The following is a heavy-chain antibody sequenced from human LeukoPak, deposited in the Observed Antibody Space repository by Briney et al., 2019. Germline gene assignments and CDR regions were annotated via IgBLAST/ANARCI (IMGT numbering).Heavy chain of an antibody. CDR2: ISDSGGST. CDR3: ATYDFWSGYGVGY. D-gene: IGHD3-3*01. V-gene: IGHV3-23*01. J-gene: IGHJ4*02. Sequence: GGSLGLSCAASGFTFSSYALSWVRQAPGKGLEWVSAISDSGGSTYYADSVKGRFTISRDNSKNTLYLQMNSLRAEDTAVYYCATYDFWSGYGVGYWGQGTLVTVSS. CDR1: GFTFSSYA.